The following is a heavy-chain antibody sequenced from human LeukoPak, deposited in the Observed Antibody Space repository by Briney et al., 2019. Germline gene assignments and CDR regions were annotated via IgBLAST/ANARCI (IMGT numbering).Heavy chain of an antibody. CDR3: ARGTHHRRNYFDY. V-gene: IGHV4-30-2*01. J-gene: IGHJ4*02. Sequence: TSETLSLTCAVSGGSISSGGYSWSWIRQPPGEGLEWIGYIYHSGSTYYNPSLKSRVTISVDRSKNQFSLKLSSVTAADTAVYYCARGTHHRRNYFDYWGQGTLVTVSS. CDR2: IYHSGST. CDR1: GGSISSGGYS. D-gene: IGHD1-1*01.